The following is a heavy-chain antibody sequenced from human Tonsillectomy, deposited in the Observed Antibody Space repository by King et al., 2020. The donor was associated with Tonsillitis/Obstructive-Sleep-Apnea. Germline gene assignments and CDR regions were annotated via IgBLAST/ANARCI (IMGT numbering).Heavy chain of an antibody. CDR2: IYYSGST. J-gene: IGHJ6*02. CDR3: ARDRSAGYGSGTYYGLDV. D-gene: IGHD3-10*01. V-gene: IGHV4-30-4*01. CDR1: GGSISSGDYY. Sequence: PLQESGPGLVKPSQTLSLTCTVSGGSISSGDYYWNWIRQPPGKGQEWIGYIYYSGSTYYNPSLKSRVTISVDTSKNQFSLKLSSVTAADTAVYYCARDRSAGYGSGTYYGLDVWGQGTTVTVSS.